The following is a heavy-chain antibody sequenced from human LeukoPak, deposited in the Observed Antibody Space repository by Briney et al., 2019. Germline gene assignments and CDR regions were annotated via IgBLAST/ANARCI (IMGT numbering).Heavy chain of an antibody. CDR3: AIYGTGSDGMAHFDY. J-gene: IGHJ4*02. CDR1: GFTFSSYA. CDR2: ISGSGGST. V-gene: IGHV3-23*01. Sequence: GGSLRLSCAASGFTFSSYAMSWVRQAPGKGLEWVSAISGSGGSTYYADFVKGLFTISRDNYKNTLLLQMNILSAEDTAVYCWAIYGTGSDGMAHFDYWGQGTLVTVSS. D-gene: IGHD3-10*01.